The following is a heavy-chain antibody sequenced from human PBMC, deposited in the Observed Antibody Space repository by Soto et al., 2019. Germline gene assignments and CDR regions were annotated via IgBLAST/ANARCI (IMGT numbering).Heavy chain of an antibody. CDR3: ATTRVGPCSSSICFSGIFDGMDV. Sequence: PRLSCAASGFTISNYGMHWVRQAPGKGLEWVAVISYDGTITYYADSVKGRFTISRDNSKNTLYLQMNSLRTEDTAVYYCATTRVGPCSSSICFSGIFDGMDVWGQGTTVTVSS. CDR2: ISYDGTIT. J-gene: IGHJ6*02. V-gene: IGHV3-30-3*01. CDR1: GFTISNYG. D-gene: IGHD2-2*01.